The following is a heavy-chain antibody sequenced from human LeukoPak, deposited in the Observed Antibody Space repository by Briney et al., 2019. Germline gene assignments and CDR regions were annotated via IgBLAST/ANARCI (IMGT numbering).Heavy chain of an antibody. Sequence: GESLKISCKGSGYRFTSYWIGWVRQTPGKGPEWMGIIYPGDSDTRYTPSFQGQVTISADKSISTAYLQWSSLKASDTAMYYCARLFGSGSHGCFDPWGQGTLVTVSS. D-gene: IGHD3-22*01. CDR1: GYRFTSYW. J-gene: IGHJ5*02. CDR3: ARLFGSGSHGCFDP. V-gene: IGHV5-51*01. CDR2: IYPGDSDT.